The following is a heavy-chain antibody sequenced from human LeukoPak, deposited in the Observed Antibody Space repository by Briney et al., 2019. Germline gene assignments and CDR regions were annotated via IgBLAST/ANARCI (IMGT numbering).Heavy chain of an antibody. CDR2: INPNSGGT. CDR1: GYTFTGYY. CDR3: ASGGITFGGVIVDLDY. V-gene: IGHV1-2*02. Sequence: RASVKVSCKASGYTFTGYYMHWVRQAPGQGLEWMGWINPNSGGTNYAQKFQGRVTMTRDTSISTAYMELSRLRSDDTAVYYCASGGITFGGVIVDLDYWGQGTLVTVSS. D-gene: IGHD3-16*02. J-gene: IGHJ4*02.